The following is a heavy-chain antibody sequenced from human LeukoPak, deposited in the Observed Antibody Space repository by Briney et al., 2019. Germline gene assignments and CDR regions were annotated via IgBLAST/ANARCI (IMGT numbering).Heavy chain of an antibody. Sequence: GGSLRLSCAASGFIFSDYYMSWVRQAPGKGLEWLAYIDHSGNVKYYVDSVKGRFTISRDNAKNSLDLQTNCLRAEDTALYYCAKGGYCSGGTCYPMDVWGQGTTVTVSS. CDR2: IDHSGNVK. D-gene: IGHD2-15*01. V-gene: IGHV3-11*01. CDR1: GFIFSDYY. J-gene: IGHJ6*01. CDR3: AKGGYCSGGTCYPMDV.